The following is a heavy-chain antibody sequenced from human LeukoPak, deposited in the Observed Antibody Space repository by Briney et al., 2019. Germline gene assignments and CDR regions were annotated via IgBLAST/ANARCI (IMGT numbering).Heavy chain of an antibody. J-gene: IGHJ4*02. CDR1: RDSVSTNSAS. CDR2: TYYRSKWDN. CDR3: ARSHNWSFEY. Sequence: QTLSLTCAISRDSVSTNSASWHWITQSPSRGLEWLGRTYYRSKWDNDYTVSVKSRSAFNPDTSKKQFSLQLNSVTPEDTAVYYCARSHNWSFEYWGQGTLVTVSS. V-gene: IGHV6-1*01. D-gene: IGHD1-1*01.